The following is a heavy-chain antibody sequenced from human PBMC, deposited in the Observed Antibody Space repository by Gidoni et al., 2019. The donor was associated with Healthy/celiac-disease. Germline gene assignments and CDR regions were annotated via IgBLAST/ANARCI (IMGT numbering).Heavy chain of an antibody. V-gene: IGHV3-30*18. D-gene: IGHD3-10*01. CDR3: AKLNGGGSGSYYIHYYGMDV. CDR1: GLTFSRYG. Sequence: QVQLVESGGGVVQPGRYLRLSCEASGLTFSRYGMHGVRQSPGKGVEWVAVIACEGRNKYYADSVKGRFTISRDNSKNTLYLQMNSRRAEDTAVYYCAKLNGGGSGSYYIHYYGMDVWGQGTTVTVSS. CDR2: IACEGRNK. J-gene: IGHJ6*02.